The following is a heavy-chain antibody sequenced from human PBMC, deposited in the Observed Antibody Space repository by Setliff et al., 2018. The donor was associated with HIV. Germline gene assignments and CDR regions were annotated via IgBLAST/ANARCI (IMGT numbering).Heavy chain of an antibody. D-gene: IGHD2-2*02. CDR1: GFTVSRNY. J-gene: IGHJ4*02. V-gene: IGHV3-66*01. Sequence: GGSLRLSCAASGFTVSRNYMSWVRQAPGKGLEWVSIIYSDGRTDYADSVKGRFTISRDNSKNMLYLQMNSVRAEDTALYYCAKDAAITASSYYFDYWGQGTLVTVSS. CDR3: AKDAAITASSYYFDY. CDR2: IYSDGRT.